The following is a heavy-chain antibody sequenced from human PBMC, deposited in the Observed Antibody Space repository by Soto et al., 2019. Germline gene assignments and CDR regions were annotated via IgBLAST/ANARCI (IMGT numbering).Heavy chain of an antibody. J-gene: IGHJ4*02. CDR3: ARRWGEGRVDY. CDR1: GGSISSGGYS. Sequence: PSETLSLTCTVSGGSISSGGYSWSWIRQPPGKGLEWIGYIYHSGSTYYNPSLKSRVTISVDRSRNQFSLKLSSVTAADTAVYYCARRWGEGRVDYWGQGTLVTVS. D-gene: IGHD3-10*01. V-gene: IGHV4-30-2*01. CDR2: IYHSGST.